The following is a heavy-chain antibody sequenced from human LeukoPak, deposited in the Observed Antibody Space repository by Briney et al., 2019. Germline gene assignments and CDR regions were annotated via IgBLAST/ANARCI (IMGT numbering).Heavy chain of an antibody. V-gene: IGHV5-51*01. CDR2: IYPGDSDT. CDR3: AKRYCSGGTCYSGFDY. J-gene: IGHJ4*02. D-gene: IGHD2-15*01. Sequence: HGESLKISCKGSGYSFTTYWIGWVRQIPGKGLKWMGSIYPGDSDTRYSPSFQGQVTISADKSISTAYLQWSSLKASDTAMYYCAKRYCSGGTCYSGFDYWGQGTLVTVSS. CDR1: GYSFTTYW.